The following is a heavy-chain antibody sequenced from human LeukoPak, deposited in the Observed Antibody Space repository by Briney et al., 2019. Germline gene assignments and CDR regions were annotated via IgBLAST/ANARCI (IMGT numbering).Heavy chain of an antibody. V-gene: IGHV4-4*07. CDR2: IYTSGST. CDR3: ARDIVVVPAASPFDYYYYYYMDV. Sequence: SETLSLTCTVSGYSISSGYYWSWIRQPAGKGLEWIGRIYTSGSTNYNPSLKSRVTMSVDTSKNQFSLKLSSVTAADTAVYYCARDIVVVPAASPFDYYYYYYMDVWGKGTTVTISS. J-gene: IGHJ6*03. D-gene: IGHD2-2*01. CDR1: GYSISSGYY.